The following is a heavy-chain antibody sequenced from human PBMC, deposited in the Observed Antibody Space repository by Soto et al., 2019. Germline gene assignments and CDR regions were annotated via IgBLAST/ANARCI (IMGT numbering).Heavy chain of an antibody. CDR2: IYWNDDK. J-gene: IGHJ4*02. CDR1: GFSLSTSGVA. D-gene: IGHD3-10*01. V-gene: IGHV2-5*01. Sequence: SGPTLVNPTQTLTLTCTFSGFSLSTSGVAVGWIRQPPGKALEWLALIYWNDDKRYSPSLKGRLTITKDTSKNQVVLTMTNMDPVDTATYYCAREGGSGSFDPLDYWGQGTLVTVSS. CDR3: AREGGSGSFDPLDY.